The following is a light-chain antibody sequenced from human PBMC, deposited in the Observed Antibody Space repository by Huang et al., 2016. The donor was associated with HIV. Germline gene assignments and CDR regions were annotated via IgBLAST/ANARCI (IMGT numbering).Light chain of an antibody. CDR3: QQRSDWPAIT. CDR2: DSA. J-gene: IGKJ5*01. Sequence: EIVLTQSPATLSLSPGEIATLSCRSSQSVRYYFAWYQQKPGQAPSLLIYDSANRATGSPARFSGSGSDTDFTLIIGSLEPEDSAVYYCQQRSDWPAITVGQGTRLEIK. V-gene: IGKV3-11*01. CDR1: QSVRYY.